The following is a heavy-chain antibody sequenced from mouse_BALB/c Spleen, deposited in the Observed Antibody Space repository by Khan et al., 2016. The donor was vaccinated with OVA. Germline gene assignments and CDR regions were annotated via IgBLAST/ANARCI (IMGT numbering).Heavy chain of an antibody. Sequence: QMQLEESGAELVKTGASVKLSCKASGYTFSSYYLYWVKQRPGQGLEWIGEINPNNGGSNFNEKFKSKATLTVDKSSYTAYMQLSSLTSEDSAVYYCTRSVYGSFAYWGQGTLVTVSA. CDR2: INPNNGGS. CDR1: GYTFSSYY. J-gene: IGHJ3*01. D-gene: IGHD2-2*01. CDR3: TRSVYGSFAY. V-gene: IGHV1S81*02.